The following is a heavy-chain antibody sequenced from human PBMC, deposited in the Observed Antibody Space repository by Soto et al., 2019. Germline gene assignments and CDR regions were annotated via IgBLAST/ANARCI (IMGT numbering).Heavy chain of an antibody. J-gene: IGHJ6*02. CDR1: GYSFTSYW. Sequence: PGESLKISCKGSGYSFTSYWIGWVRQMPGKGLEWMGIIYPGDSDTRYSPSFQGQVTLSADKSISTAYLQWSSLKASDTAMYYCARHSGYDLGYYYYGMDVWGQGTTVTVSS. D-gene: IGHD5-12*01. V-gene: IGHV5-51*01. CDR3: ARHSGYDLGYYYYGMDV. CDR2: IYPGDSDT.